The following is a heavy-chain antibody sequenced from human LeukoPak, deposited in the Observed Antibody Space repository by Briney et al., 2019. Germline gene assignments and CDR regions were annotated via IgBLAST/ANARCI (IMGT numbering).Heavy chain of an antibody. CDR2: ISGSGGST. CDR3: AIRQTTVTFSSDY. D-gene: IGHD4-17*01. Sequence: GGSLRLSCAASGFTFSNYAMSWVRQAPGKGLEWVSAISGSGGSTYYADSVKGRFTISRDNSKNTLYLQMNSLRAEDTAVYYCAIRQTTVTFSSDYWGQGTLVTVSS. J-gene: IGHJ4*02. CDR1: GFTFSNYA. V-gene: IGHV3-23*01.